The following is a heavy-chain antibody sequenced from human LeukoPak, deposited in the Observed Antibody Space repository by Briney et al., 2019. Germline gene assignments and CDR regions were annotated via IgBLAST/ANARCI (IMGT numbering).Heavy chain of an antibody. Sequence: PGGSLRLSCAASGFTFSSYSMNWVRQAPGKGLEWVSSISSSSSYIYYADSVKGRFTISRDNAKNSLYLQMNSLRAEDTAVYYCARASAFSRATMGYWGPGTLVTVSS. J-gene: IGHJ4*02. D-gene: IGHD3-10*01. CDR2: ISSSSSYI. V-gene: IGHV3-21*01. CDR1: GFTFSSYS. CDR3: ARASAFSRATMGY.